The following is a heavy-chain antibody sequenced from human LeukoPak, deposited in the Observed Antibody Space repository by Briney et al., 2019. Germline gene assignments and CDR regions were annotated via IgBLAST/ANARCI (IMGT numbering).Heavy chain of an antibody. V-gene: IGHV3-48*03. J-gene: IGHJ4*02. CDR1: GFTFSSYE. D-gene: IGHD3-9*01. Sequence: GGSLRLSCAASGFTFSSYEMNWVRQAPGKGLEWVSYISSSGSTIYYADSVKGRFTISRDNAKNSLYLQMNSLRAEDTAAYYCAREGLRYFDWPSEADYWGQGTLVTVSS. CDR2: ISSSGSTI. CDR3: AREGLRYFDWPSEADY.